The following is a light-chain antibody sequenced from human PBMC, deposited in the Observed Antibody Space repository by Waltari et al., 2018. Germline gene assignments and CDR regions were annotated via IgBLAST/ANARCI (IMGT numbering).Light chain of an antibody. CDR1: SSDVGGYNY. CDR3: SSYAGSNNFFYV. CDR2: EVS. V-gene: IGLV2-8*01. J-gene: IGLJ1*01. Sequence: QSALTQPPSASGSPGQSVPIPCTGTSSDVGGYNYVPWYQQHPGKAPKLMIYEVSKRPSGVPDRFSGSKSGNTASLTVSGLQAEDEADYYCSSYAGSNNFFYVFGTGTKVTVL.